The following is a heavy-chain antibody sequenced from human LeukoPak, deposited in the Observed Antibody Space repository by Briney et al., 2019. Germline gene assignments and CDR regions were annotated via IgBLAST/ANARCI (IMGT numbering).Heavy chain of an antibody. CDR3: ARVGATIRIYFDY. J-gene: IGHJ4*02. Sequence: GGSLRLSCAASGFTFSSYWMSWVRQAPGKGRDWVANIKQDGSEKYYVDSVKGRFTISRDNAKNSLYLQMNSLRAEDTAVYYCARVGATIRIYFDYWGQGTLVTVSS. CDR1: GFTFSSYW. D-gene: IGHD1-26*01. CDR2: IKQDGSEK. V-gene: IGHV3-7*01.